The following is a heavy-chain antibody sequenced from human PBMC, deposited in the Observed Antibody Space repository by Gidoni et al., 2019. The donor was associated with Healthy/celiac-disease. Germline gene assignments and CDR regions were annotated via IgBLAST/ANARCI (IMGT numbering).Heavy chain of an antibody. CDR2: ISGGGVST. V-gene: IGHV3-23*01. CDR1: GFTFSSYA. CDR3: ASSPSGTYSSGF. J-gene: IGHJ4*02. Sequence: EAQLLESGGGLVQPGGSLRLSCAASGFTFSSYAMTWVRQAPGKGLEWVSSISGGGVSTYYADSVKGQFTISRDNSKNTLYLQMNSLRADDTAMYFCASSPSGTYSSGFWSQGTLVTVSS. D-gene: IGHD1-26*01.